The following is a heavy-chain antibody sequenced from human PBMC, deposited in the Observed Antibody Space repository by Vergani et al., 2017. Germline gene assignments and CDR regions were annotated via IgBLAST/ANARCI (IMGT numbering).Heavy chain of an antibody. D-gene: IGHD3-9*01. J-gene: IGHJ6*02. CDR3: ARPITISSYGMDV. CDR2: ISSSSSYI. CDR1: GFTFSSYS. Sequence: EVQLVESGGGLVKPGGSLRLSCAASGFTFSSYSINWVRQAPGKGLEWVSSISSSSSYIYYADSVKGRFTISRDNAKNSLYLQMNSLRAEDTAVYYCARPITISSYGMDVWGQGTTVTVSS. V-gene: IGHV3-21*01.